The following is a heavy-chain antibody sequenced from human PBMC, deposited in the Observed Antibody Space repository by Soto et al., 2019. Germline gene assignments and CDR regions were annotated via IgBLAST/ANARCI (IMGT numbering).Heavy chain of an antibody. Sequence: EVQLLESGGGLVQPGGSLRLSCAASGFTFSSYAMNWVRQAPGKGLEWVSVISGSDGSTYYADSVKGRFTISRDNSMNTLNLQMNSLRAEDRAVYYCARRSSSWYFDYWGQGTLVTVSS. CDR3: ARRSSSWYFDY. CDR2: ISGSDGST. V-gene: IGHV3-23*01. D-gene: IGHD6-13*01. CDR1: GFTFSSYA. J-gene: IGHJ4*02.